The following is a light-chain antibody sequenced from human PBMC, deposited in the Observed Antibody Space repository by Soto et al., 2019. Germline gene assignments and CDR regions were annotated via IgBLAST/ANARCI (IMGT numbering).Light chain of an antibody. CDR1: QNVLNRANDKNY. Sequence: DIVMTQSPDSLAVSLGERATINCKSSQNVLNRANDKNYIAWYQQKPGQPPKLLIYWASTRESDVPDRFSGSGSASDFTLTISSLQAGDVAVYFCQQYFNTPLTFGGGTKVAIK. CDR2: WAS. CDR3: QQYFNTPLT. V-gene: IGKV4-1*01. J-gene: IGKJ4*01.